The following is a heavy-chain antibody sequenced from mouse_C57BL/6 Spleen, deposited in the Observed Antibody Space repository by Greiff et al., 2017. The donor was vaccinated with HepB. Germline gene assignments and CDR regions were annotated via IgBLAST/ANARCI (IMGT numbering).Heavy chain of an antibody. V-gene: IGHV1-50*01. CDR2: IDPSDSYT. J-gene: IGHJ4*01. CDR3: ARDSYDGYHPCAMDY. D-gene: IGHD2-3*01. Sequence: QVQLQQPGAELVKPGASVKLSCKASGYTFTSYWMQWVKQRPGQGLEWIGEIDPSDSYTNYNQKFKGKATLTVDTSSSTAYMQLSSLTSEDSAVYYCARDSYDGYHPCAMDYWGQGTSVTVSS. CDR1: GYTFTSYW.